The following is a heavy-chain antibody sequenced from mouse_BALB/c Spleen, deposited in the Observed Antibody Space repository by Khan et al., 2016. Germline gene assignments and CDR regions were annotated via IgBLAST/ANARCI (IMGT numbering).Heavy chain of an antibody. Sequence: EVQLQESGPGLVKPSQSLSLTCTVTGYSITSDYAWNWIRQFPGNKLEWMGYISSSGSPSYNPSLNSRISITRATSKNQFFLQLNSGTTEDTATYYCARAPPRWYFDVWGAGTTVTVSS. CDR2: ISSSGSP. CDR1: GYSITSDYA. J-gene: IGHJ1*01. V-gene: IGHV3-2*02. CDR3: ARAPPRWYFDV.